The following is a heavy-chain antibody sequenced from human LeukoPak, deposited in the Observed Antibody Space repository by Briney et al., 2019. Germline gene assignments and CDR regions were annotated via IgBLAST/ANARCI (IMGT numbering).Heavy chain of an antibody. J-gene: IGHJ4*02. CDR3: ASMDIVATPPFDY. Sequence: ASVKVSCKASGGTFSSYAISWVRQAPGKGLEWMGRIIPILGIANYAQKLQGRVTITADKSTSTAYMELSSLRAEDTAVYYRASMDIVATPPFDYWGQGTLVTVSS. CDR1: GGTFSSYA. CDR2: IIPILGIA. D-gene: IGHD5-12*01. V-gene: IGHV1-69*04.